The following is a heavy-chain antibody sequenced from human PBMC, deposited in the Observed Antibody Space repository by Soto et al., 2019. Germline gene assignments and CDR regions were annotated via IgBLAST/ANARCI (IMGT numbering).Heavy chain of an antibody. CDR1: GYTFTDYW. CDR2: IYPCDSDT. Sequence: PGASLKISCKVSGYTFTDYWIGWVRQLPGKGLEWMGIIYPCDSDTRYSPSFQGHVTITVDKSTNTAYLQWNTLRASDTAMYYCGRHISNFRYYYTAMDVWGQGTTVTVSS. V-gene: IGHV5-51*01. D-gene: IGHD4-4*01. J-gene: IGHJ6*02. CDR3: GRHISNFRYYYTAMDV.